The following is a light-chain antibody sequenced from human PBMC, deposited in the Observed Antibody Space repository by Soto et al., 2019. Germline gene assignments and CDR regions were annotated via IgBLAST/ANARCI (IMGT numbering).Light chain of an antibody. CDR3: QQYGSSPWT. CDR1: QSVSSSY. CDR2: GAS. V-gene: IGKV3-20*01. J-gene: IGKJ1*01. Sequence: EIVLTQSPGTLSLSPGERATLSCRASQSVSSSYLAWYQQKPGQAPRPLIYGASSRAIGIPDRFSGSGSGTDFTLTISRLGPEDFAVYYCQQYGSSPWTFGQGTKV.